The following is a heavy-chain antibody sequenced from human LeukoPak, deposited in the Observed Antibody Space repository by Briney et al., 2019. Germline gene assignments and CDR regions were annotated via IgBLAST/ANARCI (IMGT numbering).Heavy chain of an antibody. D-gene: IGHD1-26*01. CDR2: IYYSGSI. CDR1: GGSISSGGYY. CDR3: ARCPRGSPVAFAFDI. Sequence: SETLSLTCTVSGGSISSGGYYWSWIRQHPGKGLEWIGNIYYSGSISYNPSLKSRITMSVDTSKNQFSLKLSSVTAADTAVYYCARCPRGSPVAFAFDIWGQGTMVTVSS. V-gene: IGHV4-31*03. J-gene: IGHJ3*02.